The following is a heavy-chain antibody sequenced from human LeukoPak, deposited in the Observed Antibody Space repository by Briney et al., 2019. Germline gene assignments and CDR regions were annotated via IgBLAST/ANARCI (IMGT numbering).Heavy chain of an antibody. CDR1: GGSISSGSYY. CDR3: AREYSSGLYYYYYYMDV. D-gene: IGHD6-19*01. J-gene: IGHJ6*03. Sequence: SETLSLTCTVSGGSISSGSYYWSWIRQPAGKGLEWIGRIYASGSTNYNPSLKSRVTISVDTSKNQFSLKLSSVTAADTAVYYCAREYSSGLYYYYYYMDVWGKGTTVTISS. CDR2: IYASGST. V-gene: IGHV4-61*02.